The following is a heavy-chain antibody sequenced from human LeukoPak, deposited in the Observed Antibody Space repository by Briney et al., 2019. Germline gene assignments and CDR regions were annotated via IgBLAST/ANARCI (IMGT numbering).Heavy chain of an antibody. Sequence: PGGSLKLSCAASGFTFSNYGMHWVRQAPGKGLEWVAFIRYDGSNKYYADSVKGRFTISRDNSKNTLYLQMNSLRAEDTAVYYCAKDPTNAYCSGGSCYYYDYWGQGTLVTVSS. V-gene: IGHV3-30*02. D-gene: IGHD2-15*01. CDR2: IRYDGSNK. CDR1: GFTFSNYG. CDR3: AKDPTNAYCSGGSCYYYDY. J-gene: IGHJ4*02.